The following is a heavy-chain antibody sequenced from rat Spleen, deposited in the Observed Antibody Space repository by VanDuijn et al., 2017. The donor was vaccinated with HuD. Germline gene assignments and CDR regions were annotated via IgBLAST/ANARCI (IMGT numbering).Heavy chain of an antibody. CDR2: ISNSGGST. CDR1: GFTFNNYW. Sequence: EVQLVESGGGLVQPGRSLKLSCVASGFTFNNYWMTWIRQAPGKGLEWIASISNSGGSTYDPDSVRGRFTISRDDSKSTLYLQMNSLRSEDTATYYCARQRTLYYFDYWGQGVMVTVSS. J-gene: IGHJ2*01. CDR3: ARQRTLYYFDY. V-gene: IGHV5-31*01. D-gene: IGHD3-1*01.